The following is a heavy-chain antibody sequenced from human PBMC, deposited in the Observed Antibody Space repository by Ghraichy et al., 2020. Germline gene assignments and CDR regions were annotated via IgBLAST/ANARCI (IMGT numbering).Heavy chain of an antibody. Sequence: LSLTCAASGFTVSSNYMSWVRQAPGKGLEWVSVIYSGGSTYYADSVKGRFTISRDNSKNTLYLQMNSLRAEDTAVYYCARVTYSSSYVFDYWGQGTLVTVSS. V-gene: IGHV3-66*01. CDR3: ARVTYSSSYVFDY. J-gene: IGHJ4*02. CDR1: GFTVSSNY. CDR2: IYSGGST. D-gene: IGHD6-13*01.